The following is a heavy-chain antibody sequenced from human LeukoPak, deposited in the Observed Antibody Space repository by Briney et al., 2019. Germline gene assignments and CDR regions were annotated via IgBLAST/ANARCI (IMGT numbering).Heavy chain of an antibody. CDR1: GYSISSGYY. D-gene: IGHD5-24*01. V-gene: IGHV4-38-2*01. CDR2: IYHSGST. Sequence: KSSEALSLTCAVPGYSISSGYYWGWIRQPPGKGLEWIGSIYHSGSTYYNSSLKSRGTISVDTSKNQFSLKLSSVTAADTAVNYCARPLEYWGEGTLVTVSS. J-gene: IGHJ4*02. CDR3: ARPLEY.